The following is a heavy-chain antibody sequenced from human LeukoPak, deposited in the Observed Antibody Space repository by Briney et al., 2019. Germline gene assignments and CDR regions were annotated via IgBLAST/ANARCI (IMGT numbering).Heavy chain of an antibody. Sequence: GASVKVSCKASGYTFSSYGISWVRQAPGQGLEWMGWISAYNGNTNYAQKVQGRVTLTTETSTSTAYMELRSLRSGDTAVYYCARDRQLGSSGYYAAYWGQGTLVTVSS. CDR3: ARDRQLGSSGYYAAY. CDR2: ISAYNGNT. J-gene: IGHJ4*02. V-gene: IGHV1-18*01. CDR1: GYTFSSYG. D-gene: IGHD3-22*01.